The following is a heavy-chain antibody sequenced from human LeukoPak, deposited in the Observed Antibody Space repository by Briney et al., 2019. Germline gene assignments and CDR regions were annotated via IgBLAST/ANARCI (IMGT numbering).Heavy chain of an antibody. CDR3: AKDYLVYSSSWYAHHYYYYGMDV. Sequence: ASVKVSCKASGGTFSSYAISWVRQAPGQGLEWMGGIIPIFATANYAQKFQGRVTITADESTSTAYMELSSLRSEDTAVYYCAKDYLVYSSSWYAHHYYYYGMDVWGQGTTVTVSS. J-gene: IGHJ6*02. D-gene: IGHD6-13*01. V-gene: IGHV1-69*13. CDR2: IIPIFATA. CDR1: GGTFSSYA.